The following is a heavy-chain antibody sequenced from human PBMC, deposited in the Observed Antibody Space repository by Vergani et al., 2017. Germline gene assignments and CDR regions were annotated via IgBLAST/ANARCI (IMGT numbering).Heavy chain of an antibody. Sequence: QLQLQESGPGLVKPSATLSLTCSVSGASIRSSNYYWGWLRPPPGKGLEWIAGIYYSGSTYYNPPLKSRVTISVDTSKNQFSLKLSSVTAADTAVYFCAGHSAGEWLVKGGGIDPWGQGILVTVSS. J-gene: IGHJ5*02. V-gene: IGHV4-39*01. CDR1: GASIRSSNYY. CDR2: IYYSGST. D-gene: IGHD6-19*01. CDR3: AGHSAGEWLVKGGGIDP.